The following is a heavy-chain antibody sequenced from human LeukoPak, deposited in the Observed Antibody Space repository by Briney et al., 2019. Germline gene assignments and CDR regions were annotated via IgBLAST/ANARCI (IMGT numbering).Heavy chain of an antibody. J-gene: IGHJ5*02. CDR2: IYYSGST. Sequence: PSETLSLTCTVSGGSISSYYWSWIRQPPGKGLEWIGYIYYSGSTNYNPSLKSRVTISVDTSKNQFSLKLSSVTAADTAVYYCARHRRPIWFDPWGQGTLVTVSS. CDR3: ARHRRPIWFDP. V-gene: IGHV4-59*08. CDR1: GGSISSYY.